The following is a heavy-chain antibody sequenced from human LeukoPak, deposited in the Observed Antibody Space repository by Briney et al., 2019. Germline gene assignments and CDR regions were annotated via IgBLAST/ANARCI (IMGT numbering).Heavy chain of an antibody. CDR1: GFTFSSYA. CDR2: ISGSGGST. J-gene: IGHJ6*02. Sequence: TGGSLRLSCAASGFTFSSYAMSWVRQAPGKGLEWVSAISGSGGSTYYADSVKGRFTISRDNSKNTLYLQMNSLRAEDTAVYYCARTRDYSRNLCCYYGMDVWGQGTTVTVFS. D-gene: IGHD6-13*01. V-gene: IGHV3-23*01. CDR3: ARTRDYSRNLCCYYGMDV.